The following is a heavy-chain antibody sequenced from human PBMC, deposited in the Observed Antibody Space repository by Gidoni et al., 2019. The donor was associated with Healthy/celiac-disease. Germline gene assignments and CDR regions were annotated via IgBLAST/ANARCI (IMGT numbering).Heavy chain of an antibody. V-gene: IGHV3-9*01. D-gene: IGHD2-2*01. J-gene: IGHJ6*02. CDR3: AKDMSSTYYYYYGMDV. CDR1: GFTFDDYA. CDR2: ISWNSGSI. Sequence: EVQLVESGGGLVQPGRSLRLSCAASGFTFDDYAMHWVRQAPGKCLEWVSGISWNSGSIGYADSVKGRFTISRDNAKNSLYLQMNSLRAEDTALYYCAKDMSSTYYYYYGMDVWGQGTTVTVSS.